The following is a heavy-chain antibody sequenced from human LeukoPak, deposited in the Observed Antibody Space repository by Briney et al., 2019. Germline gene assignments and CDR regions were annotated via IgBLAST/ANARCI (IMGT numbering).Heavy chain of an antibody. V-gene: IGHV4-34*01. D-gene: IGHD6-13*01. CDR3: ARAPRHGYSSSWFDY. CDR2: INHSGST. CDR1: GGSFSGYY. Sequence: PSETLSLTCAVYGGSFSGYYWSWIRQPPGKGLEWIGEINHSGSTNYNPSLKSRVTISVDTSKNQFSLKLSSVTAADTAVYYCARAPRHGYSSSWFDYWGQGTLVTVSS. J-gene: IGHJ4*02.